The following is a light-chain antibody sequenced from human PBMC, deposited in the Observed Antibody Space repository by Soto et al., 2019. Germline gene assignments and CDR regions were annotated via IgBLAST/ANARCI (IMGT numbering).Light chain of an antibody. Sequence: EVVMTQSPATLSVSPGERVTLSCRASQSINAHLAWYQQKPGQAPRLLIHGASTRATGIPARFSGSGYGTEFILTICSLQFEDFAVYYCQQYNTWLWTFGQGTKVEIQ. CDR3: QQYNTWLWT. J-gene: IGKJ1*01. CDR1: QSINAH. V-gene: IGKV3-15*01. CDR2: GAS.